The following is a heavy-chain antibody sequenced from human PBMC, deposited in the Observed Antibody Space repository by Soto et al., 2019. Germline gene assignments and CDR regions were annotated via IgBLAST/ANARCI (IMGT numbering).Heavy chain of an antibody. CDR3: ARDEPATEAFDI. CDR2: IYYSGTT. Sequence: QVQLQESGPGLVKPSQTLSLTCTVSGGSISSGGYYWSWIRQNPGKGLEWIGYIYYSGTTNYNPSLKSRLTISVDTSKNQYSRKLSSMTAADTAVYYCARDEPATEAFDIWGQGTMVTVSS. D-gene: IGHD5-12*01. CDR1: GGSISSGGYY. V-gene: IGHV4-31*03. J-gene: IGHJ3*02.